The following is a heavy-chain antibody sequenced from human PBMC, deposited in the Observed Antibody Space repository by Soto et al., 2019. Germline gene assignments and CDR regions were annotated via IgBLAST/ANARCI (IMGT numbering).Heavy chain of an antibody. CDR3: ARWGTTGGLDV. J-gene: IGHJ1*01. D-gene: IGHD3-16*01. CDR1: GFTFRSYV. CDR2: TSYDGSNK. V-gene: IGHV3-33*05. Sequence: QVQLVESGGGVVQPGTSLRLSCVGSGFTFRSYVIHWVRQAPGKGLEWVALTSYDGSNKDYGDSVKGRFTISRDNSRNRVDVQMDSVRREDTALYYCARWGTTGGLDVWGQGTLVSVSS.